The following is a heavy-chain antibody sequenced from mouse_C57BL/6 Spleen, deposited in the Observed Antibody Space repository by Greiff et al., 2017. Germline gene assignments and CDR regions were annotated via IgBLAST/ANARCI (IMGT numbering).Heavy chain of an antibody. CDR1: GFTFSSYA. CDR2: ISDGGSYT. D-gene: IGHD4-1*01. J-gene: IGHJ4*01. V-gene: IGHV5-4*01. CDR3: ARLTGLYYAMDY. Sequence: EVHLVESGGGLVKPGGSLKLSCAASGFTFSSYAMSWVRQTPEKRLEWVATISDGGSYTYYPDNVKGRFTISRDNAKNNLYLQMSHLKSEDTAMYYCARLTGLYYAMDYWGQGTSVTVSS.